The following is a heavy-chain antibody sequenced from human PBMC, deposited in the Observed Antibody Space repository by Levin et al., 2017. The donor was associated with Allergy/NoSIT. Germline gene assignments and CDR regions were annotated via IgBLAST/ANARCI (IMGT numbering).Heavy chain of an antibody. CDR3: VEGNYYGSGSYPAEASFDY. CDR2: IYYSGST. V-gene: IGHV4-39*01. D-gene: IGHD3-10*01. Sequence: SETLSLTCTVSGGSISSSSYYWGWIRQPPGKGLEWIGSIYYSGSTYYNPSLKSRVTISVDTSKNQFSLKLSSVTAADTAVYYCVEGNYYGSGSYPAEASFDYWGQGTLVTVSS. J-gene: IGHJ4*02. CDR1: GGSISSSSYY.